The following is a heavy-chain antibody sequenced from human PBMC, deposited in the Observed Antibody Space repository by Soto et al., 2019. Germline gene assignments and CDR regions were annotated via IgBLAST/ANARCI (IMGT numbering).Heavy chain of an antibody. CDR2: ISYDGSNK. CDR1: GFTFSSYG. V-gene: IGHV3-30*18. CDR3: AKDGAGDIVVVPAAISYGDYGMDV. J-gene: IGHJ6*01. D-gene: IGHD2-2*01. Sequence: QVQLVESGGGVVQPGRSLRLSCAASGFTFSSYGMHWVRQAPGKGLEWVAVISYDGSNKYYADSVKGRFTISRDNSKNTLYLQMNSLRAEDTAVYYCAKDGAGDIVVVPAAISYGDYGMDVW.